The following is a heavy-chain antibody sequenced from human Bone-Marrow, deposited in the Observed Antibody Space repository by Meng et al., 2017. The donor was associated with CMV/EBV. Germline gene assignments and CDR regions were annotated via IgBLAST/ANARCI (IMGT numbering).Heavy chain of an antibody. J-gene: IGHJ4*02. CDR3: ARDGYYDSSGYSVDY. V-gene: IGHV3-21*01. CDR2: ISSSSSYI. CDR1: GFTFSSYS. D-gene: IGHD3-22*01. Sequence: SGFTFSSYSMNWVRQAPGKGLEWVSSISSSSSYISYADSVKGRFTISRDNAKNSLYLQMNSLRAEDTAVYYCARDGYYDSSGYSVDYWGQGTLVTVSS.